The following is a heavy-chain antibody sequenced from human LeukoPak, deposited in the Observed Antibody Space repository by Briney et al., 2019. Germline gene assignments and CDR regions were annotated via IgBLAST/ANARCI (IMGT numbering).Heavy chain of an antibody. CDR2: ISYSSGGI. D-gene: IGHD3-16*01. Sequence: GGSLRLSCAASGFTLSNYAMSWVRQGPGKGPEWVAGISYSSGGIYYLDSVRGRFTISRDNSRNTVYLQMNGLRAEDTAVYYCAKDVLRLNYGYFDLWGRGTLVSVSS. CDR1: GFTLSNYA. CDR3: AKDVLRLNYGYFDL. V-gene: IGHV3-23*01. J-gene: IGHJ2*01.